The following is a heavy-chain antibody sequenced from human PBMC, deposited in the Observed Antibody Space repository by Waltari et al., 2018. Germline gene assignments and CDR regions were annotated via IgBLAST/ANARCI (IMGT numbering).Heavy chain of an antibody. CDR2: LYYSGST. D-gene: IGHD5-12*01. J-gene: IGHJ5*02. CDR3: ARGGYSGYDGWFDP. Sequence: QVQLQESGPGLVKPSETLSLTCTVPGGSISSYYWSWIRQPPGKGLEWIGYLYYSGSTNYNPSLKSRVTISVDTSKNQFSLKLNSVTAADTAVYYCARGGYSGYDGWFDPWGQGTLVTVSS. CDR1: GGSISSYY. V-gene: IGHV4-59*01.